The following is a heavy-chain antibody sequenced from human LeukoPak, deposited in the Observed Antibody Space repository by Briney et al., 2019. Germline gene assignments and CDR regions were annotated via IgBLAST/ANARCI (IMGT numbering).Heavy chain of an antibody. D-gene: IGHD3-10*01. V-gene: IGHV3-30*02. J-gene: IGHJ5*02. CDR2: IRYDRSNK. CDR3: AKDSIEFGDLFPRPGGWFDP. CDR1: GFTFSSYD. Sequence: GGSLRLSCAASGFTFSSYDMHWVRQAPGKGLEWVAFIRYDRSNKYYADSVKGRFTISRDNSKNTLYLQMNSLRAEDTAVYYCAKDSIEFGDLFPRPGGWFDPWGQGTLVTVSS.